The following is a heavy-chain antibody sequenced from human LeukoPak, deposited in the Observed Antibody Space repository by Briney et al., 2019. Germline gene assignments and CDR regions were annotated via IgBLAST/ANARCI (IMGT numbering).Heavy chain of an antibody. CDR1: GFTFSSYE. V-gene: IGHV3-21*01. Sequence: PGGSLRLSCAASGFTFSSYEMNWVRQAPGKGLEWVSSISSSSSYIYYADSVKGRFTMSRDNAKNSLYLQMNSLRAEDTAVYYCARGDEYSSSPGDYWGQGTLVTVSS. D-gene: IGHD6-6*01. J-gene: IGHJ4*02. CDR3: ARGDEYSSSPGDY. CDR2: ISSSSSYI.